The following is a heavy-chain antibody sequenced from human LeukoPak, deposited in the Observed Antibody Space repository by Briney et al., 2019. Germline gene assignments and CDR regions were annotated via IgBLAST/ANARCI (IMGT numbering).Heavy chain of an antibody. Sequence: SETLSLTCTVSGGSINNYYWSWIRQPPGKGLEYIGYIYYSGSTYYNPSLKSRVTISVDTSKNQFSLKLSSVTAADTAVYYCAREYYDILTGYKGTDYWGQGTLVTVSS. J-gene: IGHJ4*02. CDR1: GGSINNYY. CDR2: IYYSGST. V-gene: IGHV4-59*08. D-gene: IGHD3-9*01. CDR3: AREYYDILTGYKGTDY.